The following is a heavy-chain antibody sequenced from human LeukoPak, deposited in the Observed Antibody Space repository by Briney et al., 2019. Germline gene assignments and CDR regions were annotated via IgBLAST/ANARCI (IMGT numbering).Heavy chain of an antibody. V-gene: IGHV3-23*01. J-gene: IGHJ3*02. Sequence: SGGSLRLSCAASGFTFSSYAMSWVRQAPGKGLEWVSAINSNGGSAYYADSVKGRFTISRDNSMNTLSLQMSILRAEDTAIYYCAKAIVSYYGSGRNDAFDIWGQGTMVTVSS. CDR2: INSNGGSA. CDR3: AKAIVSYYGSGRNDAFDI. CDR1: GFTFSSYA. D-gene: IGHD3-10*01.